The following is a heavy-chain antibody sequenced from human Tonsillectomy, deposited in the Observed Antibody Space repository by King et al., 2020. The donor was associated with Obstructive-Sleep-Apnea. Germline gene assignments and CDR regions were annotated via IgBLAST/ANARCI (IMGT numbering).Heavy chain of an antibody. V-gene: IGHV3-30*04. D-gene: IGHD6-19*01. CDR2: ISYDENSK. CDR3: ARESGWTSATIFYGMDV. Sequence: QLVQSGGGVVQPGRSLRLSCAASGFTFSNHAMHWVRQAPGKGLEWVAVISYDENSKLCADSVKGRFTISRDNSKNALYLQMNSLRAEDTAVYYCARESGWTSATIFYGMDVWGQGTTVTVSS. CDR1: GFTFSNHA. J-gene: IGHJ6*02.